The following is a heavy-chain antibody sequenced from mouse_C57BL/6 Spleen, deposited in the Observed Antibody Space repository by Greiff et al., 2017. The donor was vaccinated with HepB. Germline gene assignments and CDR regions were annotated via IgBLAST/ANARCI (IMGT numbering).Heavy chain of an antibody. V-gene: IGHV1-50*01. CDR2: IDPSDSYT. Sequence: VQLQQPGAELVKPGASVKLSCKASGYTFTSYWMQWVKQRPGQGLEWIGEIDPSDSYTNYNQKFKGKATLTVDTSSSTAYMQLSSLTSEDSAVYYCARFTTVVAGDYWGQGTTLTVSS. CDR1: GYTFTSYW. CDR3: ARFTTVVAGDY. D-gene: IGHD1-1*01. J-gene: IGHJ2*01.